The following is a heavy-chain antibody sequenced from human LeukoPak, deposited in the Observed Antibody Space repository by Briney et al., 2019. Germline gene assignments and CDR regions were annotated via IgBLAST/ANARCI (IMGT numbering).Heavy chain of an antibody. V-gene: IGHV1-46*01. CDR2: INPSGGST. D-gene: IGHD6-19*01. Sequence: ASVKVSCKASGYILSSYMHWVRQAPGQGLEWLGIINPSGGSTSYAQKFQGRVTMTRDMSTSTVYMELSSLRSEDTAVYYCARDQGGIAVRYFDYWGQGTLVTVSS. CDR3: ARDQGGIAVRYFDY. CDR1: GYILSSY. J-gene: IGHJ4*02.